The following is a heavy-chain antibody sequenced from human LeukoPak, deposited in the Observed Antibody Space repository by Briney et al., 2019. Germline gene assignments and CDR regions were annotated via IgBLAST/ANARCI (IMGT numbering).Heavy chain of an antibody. V-gene: IGHV3-30*02. CDR3: AKELGYCSSTSCYAFDI. Sequence: GGSLRLSCAASGFTFSSCCMYWVRQAPGKGLEWVAFIRYDGSNKYYADSVKGRFTISRDNSKNTLYLQMNSLRAEDTAVYYCAKELGYCSSTSCYAFDIWGQGTMVTVSS. J-gene: IGHJ3*02. CDR2: IRYDGSNK. CDR1: GFTFSSCC. D-gene: IGHD2-2*01.